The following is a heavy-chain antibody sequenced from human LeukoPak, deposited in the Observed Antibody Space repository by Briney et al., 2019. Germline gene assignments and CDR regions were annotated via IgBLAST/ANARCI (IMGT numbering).Heavy chain of an antibody. V-gene: IGHV3-15*01. D-gene: IGHD3-22*01. CDR2: IKSKTDGGTT. CDR1: GFTFSNAW. Sequence: PGGSLRLSCAASGFTFSNAWMSWDRQAPGKGLEWVGRIKSKTDGGTTDYAAPVKGRFTISRDDSKNTLYLQMNSLKTEDTAVYYCTTECAYYYDSSGYDPYYFDYWGQGTLVTVSS. CDR3: TTECAYYYDSSGYDPYYFDY. J-gene: IGHJ4*02.